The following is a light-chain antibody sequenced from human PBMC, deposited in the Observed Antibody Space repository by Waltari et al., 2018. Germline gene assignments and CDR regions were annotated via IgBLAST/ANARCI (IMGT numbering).Light chain of an antibody. V-gene: IGKV1-33*01. J-gene: IGKJ1*01. CDR3: QQYKDLPLT. Sequence: DIPMTQPPSSMSASVGDTVSITCQAIQDISIYLSWYQQKPGKAPKVLIYDASNLETGGSSRFTGSRSGTDFTFTISSLQPEDIATYYCQQYKDLPLTFGQGTKVEIK. CDR1: QDISIY. CDR2: DAS.